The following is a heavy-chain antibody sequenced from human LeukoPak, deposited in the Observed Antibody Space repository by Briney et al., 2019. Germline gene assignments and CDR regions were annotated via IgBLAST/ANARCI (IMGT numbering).Heavy chain of an antibody. J-gene: IGHJ4*02. V-gene: IGHV3-74*01. CDR2: IKSDGSST. CDR3: VRDNRSYNFDY. Sequence: GGSLRLSCAASGFTFSRYWMHWVRQAPGKGLVWVSCIKSDGSSTSIADSAKGRFTIPRDNAKNTVYLQIDSLRAEYTAVYYCVRDNRSYNFDYWGQGTLVTVSS. CDR1: GFTFSRYW. D-gene: IGHD1-26*01.